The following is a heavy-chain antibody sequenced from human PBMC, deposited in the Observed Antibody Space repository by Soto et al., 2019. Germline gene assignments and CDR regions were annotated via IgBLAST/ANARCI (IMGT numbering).Heavy chain of an antibody. D-gene: IGHD3-3*01. CDR1: GFTFSDYY. J-gene: IGHJ3*02. CDR2: ISSSGSTI. Sequence: QVQLVEAGGGLVKPGGSLRLSCAASGFTFSDYYMSWIRQAPGKELEWVSYISSSGSTIYYADSVKGRFTISRDNAKYSLYLQRNSLRAEDTAVYYCATTWGFFGVVIRDDAFDIGGQGTMVTVSS. V-gene: IGHV3-11*01. CDR3: ATTWGFFGVVIRDDAFDI.